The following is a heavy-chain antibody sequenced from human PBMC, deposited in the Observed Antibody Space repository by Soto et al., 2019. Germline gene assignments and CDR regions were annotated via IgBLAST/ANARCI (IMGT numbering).Heavy chain of an antibody. D-gene: IGHD3-10*01. CDR2: IDPSDSYT. CDR3: ARHHYYGSGHYGMDV. CDR1: GYSFTSYW. V-gene: IGHV5-10-1*01. J-gene: IGHJ6*02. Sequence: GGSLKISCKGCGYSFTSYWISWVRQMPGKGLEWMGRIDPSDSYTNYSPSFQGHVTISADKSISTAYLQWSSLKASDTAMYYCARHHYYGSGHYGMDVWGQGTTVTVSS.